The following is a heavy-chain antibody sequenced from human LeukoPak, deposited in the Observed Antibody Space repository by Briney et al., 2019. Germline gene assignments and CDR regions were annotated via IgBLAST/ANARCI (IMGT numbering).Heavy chain of an antibody. D-gene: IGHD2-8*01. CDR2: ISGSGGST. CDR1: GFTFSSYA. Sequence: GGSLRLSCAASGFTFSSYAMSWVRQAPGKGLEWVSAISGSGGSTYYAGSVKGRFTISRDNSKNTLYLQMNSLRAEDTAVYYCANSDMVLMVSAPWGQGTLVTVSS. CDR3: ANSDMVLMVSAP. J-gene: IGHJ5*02. V-gene: IGHV3-23*01.